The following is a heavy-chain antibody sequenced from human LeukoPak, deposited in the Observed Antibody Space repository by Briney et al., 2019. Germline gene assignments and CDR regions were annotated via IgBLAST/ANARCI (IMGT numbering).Heavy chain of an antibody. CDR2: IIPILGIA. CDR1: GGTFSSYA. J-gene: IGHJ6*02. CDR3: ARDSTAMISFYYYGMDV. D-gene: IGHD3-22*01. V-gene: IGHV1-69*04. Sequence: ASVKVSCKASGGTFSSYAISWVRQAPGQGLEWMGRIIPILGIANYAQKFQGGVTITADKSTSTAYMELSSLRSEDTAVYYCARDSTAMISFYYYGMDVWGQGTTVTVSS.